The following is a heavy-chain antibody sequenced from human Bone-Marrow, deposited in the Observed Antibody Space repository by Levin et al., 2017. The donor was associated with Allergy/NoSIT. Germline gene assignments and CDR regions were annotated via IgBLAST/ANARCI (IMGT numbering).Heavy chain of an antibody. CDR1: GFIFSDYA. D-gene: IGHD4/OR15-4a*01. J-gene: IGHJ4*02. CDR3: AKEQTLNHLWGFYDF. Sequence: GGSLRLSCAASGFIFSDYAMTWVRQAPGKGLEWVSSLRHDGENTYYADSVKGRFIISRDISKNTLYLELTSLRAEDTAFYYCAKEQTLNHLWGFYDFWGQGTLVTVPS. CDR2: LRHDGENT. V-gene: IGHV3-23*01.